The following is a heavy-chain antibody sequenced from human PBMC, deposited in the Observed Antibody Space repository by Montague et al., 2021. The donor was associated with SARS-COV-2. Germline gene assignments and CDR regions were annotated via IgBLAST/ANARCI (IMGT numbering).Heavy chain of an antibody. CDR1: GDSISHSSYY. V-gene: IGHV4-39*07. CDR2: IYYSGCT. CDR3: ARVRQWLVPFDY. Sequence: SETLSLTCTVSGDSISHSSYYWGWLRQPLGKGLEWIGSIYYSGCTYYNPSLKSRVTISVDTSKNQVSLKLNSVTAADTAVYYCARVRQWLVPFDYWGQGTLVTVSS. J-gene: IGHJ4*02. D-gene: IGHD6-19*01.